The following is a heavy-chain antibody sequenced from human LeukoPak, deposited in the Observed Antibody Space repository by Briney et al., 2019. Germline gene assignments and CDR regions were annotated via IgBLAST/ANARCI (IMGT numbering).Heavy chain of an antibody. J-gene: IGHJ6*03. D-gene: IGHD3-9*01. CDR3: AKCILTGYYKGYMDV. CDR2: IYSGGRT. Sequence: GGSLRLSCAASGFTVSRNYMSWVRQAPGKGLEWVSVIYSGGRTYYADSVKGRFTISRDNSKNTLYLQMNSLRAEDTAVYYCAKCILTGYYKGYMDVWGKGTTVTISS. V-gene: IGHV3-66*01. CDR1: GFTVSRNY.